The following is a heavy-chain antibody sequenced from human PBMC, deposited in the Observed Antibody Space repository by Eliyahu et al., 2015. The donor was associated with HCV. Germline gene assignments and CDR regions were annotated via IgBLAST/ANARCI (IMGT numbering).Heavy chain of an antibody. Sequence: QVQLVQSGAEVKKPGSSVKVSCKASGGTFSSYAISWVXXAPGQGLEWMGGIIPIFGTANYAQKFQGRVTITADESTSTAYMELSSLRSEDTAVYYCAREGTWGYDFAPLDYWGQGTLVTVSS. V-gene: IGHV1-69*01. J-gene: IGHJ4*02. CDR2: IIPIFGTA. CDR1: GGTFSSYA. CDR3: AREGTWGYDFAPLDY. D-gene: IGHD5-12*01.